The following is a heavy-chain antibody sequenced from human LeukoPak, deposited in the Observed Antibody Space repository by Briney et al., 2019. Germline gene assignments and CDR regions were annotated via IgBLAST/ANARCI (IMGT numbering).Heavy chain of an antibody. V-gene: IGHV1-2*06. CDR1: GYTFTGYY. CDR2: INPNSGAT. D-gene: IGHD3-22*01. CDR3: ARDKSTYYDLLFY. Sequence: GASVKVSCKASGYTFTGYYMHWVRQAPGQGVEWMGPINPNSGATNYPQKFQGRVTMTRDTSISTAYMELSRLRSDDTAVYYCARDKSTYYDLLFYWGQGTLVTVSS. J-gene: IGHJ4*02.